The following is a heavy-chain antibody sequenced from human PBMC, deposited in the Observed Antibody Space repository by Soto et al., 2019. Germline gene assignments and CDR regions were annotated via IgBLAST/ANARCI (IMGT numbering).Heavy chain of an antibody. Sequence: EVQLVESGGGLGQPGGSLRLSCVDSEFTFSASSMNWVRQAPGKGLEWVSYISSSSNTIYADSVKGRFTISRDNAKNSLYLQMNSLRDEDTAVSFCARVLWSGYLTSDYWGQGTLVTVSS. V-gene: IGHV3-48*02. CDR1: EFTFSASS. D-gene: IGHD3-3*01. J-gene: IGHJ4*02. CDR2: ISSSSNTI. CDR3: ARVLWSGYLTSDY.